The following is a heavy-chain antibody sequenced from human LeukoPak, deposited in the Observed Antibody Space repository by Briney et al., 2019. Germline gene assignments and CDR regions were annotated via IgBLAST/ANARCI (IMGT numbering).Heavy chain of an antibody. J-gene: IGHJ4*02. Sequence: SETLSLTCTVSGGSISSYYWGWIRQPPGKGREWIGRIYTSGGTNYNPSPKSRVTMSVDTSKNQFSLKLSSVTAADTAVYYCARDVYDSSGYYTHFDYWGQGTLVTVSS. D-gene: IGHD3-22*01. CDR1: GGSISSYY. V-gene: IGHV4-4*07. CDR3: ARDVYDSSGYYTHFDY. CDR2: IYTSGGT.